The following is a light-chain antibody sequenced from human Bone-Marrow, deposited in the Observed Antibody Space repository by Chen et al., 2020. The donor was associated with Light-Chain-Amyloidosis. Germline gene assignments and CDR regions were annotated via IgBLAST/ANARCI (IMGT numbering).Light chain of an antibody. CDR2: LVS. V-gene: IGKV2-28*01. CDR3: MQTVQSTWT. J-gene: IGKJ1*01. CDR1: QSPLHRNGYNY. Sequence: DIVLTQTPLSLPVTPGEPASISCGSSQSPLHRNGYNYLGWYMQKPGESPQLLIYLVSNRAAGVHDRFSGSGSGTDFTLRISRVEAEDVGVYYCMQTVQSTWTFGQGTKVEIK.